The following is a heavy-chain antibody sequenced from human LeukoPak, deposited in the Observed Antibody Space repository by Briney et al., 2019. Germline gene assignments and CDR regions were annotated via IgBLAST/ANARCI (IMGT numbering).Heavy chain of an antibody. V-gene: IGHV3-48*03. D-gene: IGHD6-13*01. CDR3: ATEWGIIAAHNWLDP. CDR2: ISSSGSTI. CDR1: GFTFSSYE. J-gene: IGHJ5*02. Sequence: GGSLRLSCAASGFTFSSYEMNWVRQAPGKGLEWVSYISSSGSTIYYADSVKGRFTISRDNAKNALCLQMNSLRPEDTAIYYRATEWGIIAAHNWLDPWGQGTLVTVSS.